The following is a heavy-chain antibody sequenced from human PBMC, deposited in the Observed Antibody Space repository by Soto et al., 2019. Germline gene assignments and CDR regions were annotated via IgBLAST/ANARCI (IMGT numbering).Heavy chain of an antibody. CDR1: GFIFKNYA. Sequence: LRLSCAGSGFIFKNYALNWVRQAPGKGLEWVASITRDGYNKYYADSVKGRFTISRDNSRDTLSLQMTALRTEDSSIYYCTKSSGGSSSVGMDYWGQGTRVTVSS. V-gene: IGHV3-30*04. CDR3: TKSSGGSSSVGMDY. CDR2: ITRDGYNK. D-gene: IGHD6-6*01. J-gene: IGHJ4*02.